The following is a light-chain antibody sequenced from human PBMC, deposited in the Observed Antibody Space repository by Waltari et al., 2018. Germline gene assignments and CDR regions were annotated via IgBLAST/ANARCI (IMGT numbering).Light chain of an antibody. Sequence: QSALTQPPSASGSPGQSGPIPSTGPCSDVGGYNYFSWYQPPPGKAPTPMIFEVSKRPSGFPDRFSGSKSGNMASLPVSGLQAEDEADYYCCSYAFSSNWVFGGGTKLTVL. CDR2: EVS. CDR3: CSYAFSSNWV. CDR1: CSDVGGYNY. V-gene: IGLV2-8*01. J-gene: IGLJ3*02.